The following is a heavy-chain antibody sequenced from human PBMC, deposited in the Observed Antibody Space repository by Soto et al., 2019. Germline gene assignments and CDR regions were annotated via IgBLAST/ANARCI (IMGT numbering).Heavy chain of an antibody. Sequence: SGPTLVNPTQTLTLTCTFSGFSLNSNGMCMNWIRQPPGKALEWLALIDWDDDKYYSTSLKTRLTISRDTSKNQVVLAMTNMDPVDTATYYCARTSALPLGYPHGTDVWGQGTTVTVSS. V-gene: IGHV2-70*13. D-gene: IGHD7-27*01. CDR1: GFSLNSNGMC. J-gene: IGHJ6*02. CDR3: ARTSALPLGYPHGTDV. CDR2: IDWDDDK.